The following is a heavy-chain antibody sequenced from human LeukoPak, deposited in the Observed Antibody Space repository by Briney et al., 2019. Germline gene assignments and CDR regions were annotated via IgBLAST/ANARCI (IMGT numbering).Heavy chain of an antibody. D-gene: IGHD6-19*01. CDR1: GYTFTDYG. V-gene: IGHV1-18*01. CDR2: ISAYNDNT. J-gene: IGHJ3*02. Sequence: ASVKVSCKASGYTFTDYGISWVRQAPGQGLEWMGWISAYNDNTNYAQKLQGRVTTTTDTSTTTAYMELRSLRSDDTAVYYCARVTAVAGGEAFDIWGQGTMVTVSS. CDR3: ARVTAVAGGEAFDI.